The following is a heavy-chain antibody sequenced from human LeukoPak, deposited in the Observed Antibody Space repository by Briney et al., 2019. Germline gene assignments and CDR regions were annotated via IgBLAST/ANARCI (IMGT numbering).Heavy chain of an antibody. CDR1: GFTFSSYS. CDR2: ISSSSSYI. Sequence: KSGGSLRLSCAASGFTFSSYSMNWVRQAPGKGLEWVSSISSSSSYIYYADSVKGRFTISRDNAKNSLYLQMNSLRAEDTAVYYCARDPPYYYDSSGPEDYWGQGTLVTVS. V-gene: IGHV3-21*01. D-gene: IGHD3-22*01. J-gene: IGHJ4*02. CDR3: ARDPPYYYDSSGPEDY.